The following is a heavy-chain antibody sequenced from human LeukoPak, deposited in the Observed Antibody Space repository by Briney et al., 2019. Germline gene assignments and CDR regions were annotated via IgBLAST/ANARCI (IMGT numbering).Heavy chain of an antibody. CDR2: INHNGNVN. CDR3: ARDTRGGSHYYGMDV. Sequence: GGSLRLSCAASGFTFSSYWMNWARQAPGKGLEWVASINHNGNVNYYVDSVKGRFTISRDNAKNSLYLQMSNLRAADTAVYYCARDTRGGSHYYGMDVWGQGTTVTVSS. D-gene: IGHD2-15*01. CDR1: GFTFSSYW. J-gene: IGHJ6*02. V-gene: IGHV3-7*03.